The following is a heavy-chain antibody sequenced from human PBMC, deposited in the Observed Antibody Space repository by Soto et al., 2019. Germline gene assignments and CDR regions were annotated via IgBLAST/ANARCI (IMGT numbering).Heavy chain of an antibody. J-gene: IGHJ4*02. V-gene: IGHV1-69*02. D-gene: IGHD2-15*01. CDR3: ASHRKLGYCSGGSCYNRREPMDY. CDR1: GGTFSSYT. Sequence: QVQLVQSGAEVKKPGSSVKVSCKASGGTFSSYTISWVRQAPGQGLEWMGRIIPILGIANYAQKFQGRVXITADKSTSTXXMXLXXLRSEDTAVYYCASHRKLGYCSGGSCYNRREPMDYWGQGTLVTVSS. CDR2: IIPILGIA.